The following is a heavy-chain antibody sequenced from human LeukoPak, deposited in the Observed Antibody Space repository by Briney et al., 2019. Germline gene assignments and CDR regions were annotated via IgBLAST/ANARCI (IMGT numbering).Heavy chain of an antibody. CDR1: GYSFTSHD. Sequence: ASVKVSCKASGYSFTSHDINWVRQATGQGPEWMGWMNPDSGNTGYAQKLQGRVSMTRDTSINTAYMELSSLNSEDTAVYYCTRGKVYPDCSGGSCYHFDYWGQGTLVTVSS. J-gene: IGHJ4*02. D-gene: IGHD2-15*01. CDR3: TRGKVYPDCSGGSCYHFDY. V-gene: IGHV1-8*01. CDR2: MNPDSGNT.